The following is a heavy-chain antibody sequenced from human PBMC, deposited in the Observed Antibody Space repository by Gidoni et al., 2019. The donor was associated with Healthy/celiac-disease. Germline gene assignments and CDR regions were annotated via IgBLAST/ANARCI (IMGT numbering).Heavy chain of an antibody. CDR3: ARSAVRGAFDI. CDR1: GGSISSGSYY. J-gene: IGHJ3*02. D-gene: IGHD3-22*01. Sequence: QVQLQASGPGLVKPSQTLSLTCTVSGGSISSGSYYWSWIRQPAGKGLEWIGRIYTSGSTNYNPSLKSRVTISVDTSKNQFSLKLSSVTAADTAVYYCARSAVRGAFDIWGQGTMVTVSS. CDR2: IYTSGST. V-gene: IGHV4-61*02.